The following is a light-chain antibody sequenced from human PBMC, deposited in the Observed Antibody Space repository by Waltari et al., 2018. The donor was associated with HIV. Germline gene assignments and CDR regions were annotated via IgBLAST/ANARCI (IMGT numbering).Light chain of an antibody. J-gene: IGKJ4*01. Sequence: EIVLTQSPGTLSLSPGERATLSCRASQRISSSYLDWYQQKPGQAPRVLIYGASSRATGIPDRFSGSGSGTDFTLTISRLEPEDFAVYYCQQYGSSPGFGGGTKVEIK. CDR2: GAS. V-gene: IGKV3-20*01. CDR1: QRISSSY. CDR3: QQYGSSPG.